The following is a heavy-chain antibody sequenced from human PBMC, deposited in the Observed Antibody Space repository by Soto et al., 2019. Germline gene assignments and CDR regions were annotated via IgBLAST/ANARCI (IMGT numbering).Heavy chain of an antibody. CDR2: ISDSGHTI. CDR1: GFTFSTYE. CDR3: ARVGAGGWDIPFDF. V-gene: IGHV3-48*03. Sequence: GGSLRLSCAVSGFTFSTYEMTWVRQAPGKGLEWIAYISDSGHTIHYAASVKGRFTISRDSAENSLYLQMDSLRADDTALYYCARVGAGGWDIPFDFWGQGTLVTVSS. D-gene: IGHD6-19*01. J-gene: IGHJ4*02.